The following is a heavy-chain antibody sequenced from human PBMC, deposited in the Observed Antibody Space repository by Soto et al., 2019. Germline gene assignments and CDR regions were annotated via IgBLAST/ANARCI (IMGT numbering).Heavy chain of an antibody. V-gene: IGHV4-39*01. Sequence: SDTLSLTCSVSGASISSRDYYWGWIRQTPGKGLEWIGNIDYNGVTYYNPSLKSRVTVSRDTSKNQFSLKVASVTAADTAIYYRGRVMIGTSRHTDSDYWGQGTQVTVSS. J-gene: IGHJ4*02. CDR1: GASISSRDYY. CDR2: IDYNGVT. D-gene: IGHD2-2*01. CDR3: GRVMIGTSRHTDSDY.